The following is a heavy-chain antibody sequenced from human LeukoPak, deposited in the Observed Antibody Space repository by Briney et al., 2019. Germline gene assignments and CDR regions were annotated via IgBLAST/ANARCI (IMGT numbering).Heavy chain of an antibody. D-gene: IGHD2-8*01. Sequence: ASVKVSCKASGGTFSSYAISWVRQAPGQGLEWMGGIIPIFGTANYAQKFQGRVTITTDESTSTAYMELSSLRSEDTAVYYCAKECSNGVCYGDYWGLGTLVTVSS. J-gene: IGHJ4*02. CDR2: IIPIFGTA. V-gene: IGHV1-69*05. CDR1: GGTFSSYA. CDR3: AKECSNGVCYGDY.